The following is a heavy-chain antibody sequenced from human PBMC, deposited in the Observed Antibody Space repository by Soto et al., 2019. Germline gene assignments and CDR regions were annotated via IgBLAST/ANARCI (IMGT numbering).Heavy chain of an antibody. Sequence: EVQLVESGGGLVKPGGSVRLSCAASGFTFSNAWMSWVRQAPGKGLEWVGRIKSKTAGGTTEYDAPVKDRFTISRDDSKNTLYLQVNSLKTVDTAVYYCARGHRSSGKIFDSWGQGTLVTVSS. CDR3: ARGHRSSGKIFDS. D-gene: IGHD3-22*01. J-gene: IGHJ4*02. V-gene: IGHV3-15*01. CDR1: GFTFSNAW. CDR2: IKSKTAGGTT.